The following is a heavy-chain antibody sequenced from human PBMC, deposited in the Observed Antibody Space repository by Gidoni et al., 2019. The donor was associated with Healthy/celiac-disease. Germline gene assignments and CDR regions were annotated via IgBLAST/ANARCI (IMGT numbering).Heavy chain of an antibody. J-gene: IGHJ6*02. V-gene: IGHV1-46*01. CDR3: ASCIAVAHLAYYYYGMDV. D-gene: IGHD6-19*01. CDR2: INPSGGST. Sequence: QVQLVQSGDEVKKPGASVKVSCKASGYTFTSYYMHWVRQAPGQGLEWMGIINPSGGSTSYAQKFQGRVTMTRDTSTSTVYMELSSLRSEDTAVYYCASCIAVAHLAYYYYGMDVWGQGTTVTVSS. CDR1: GYTFTSYY.